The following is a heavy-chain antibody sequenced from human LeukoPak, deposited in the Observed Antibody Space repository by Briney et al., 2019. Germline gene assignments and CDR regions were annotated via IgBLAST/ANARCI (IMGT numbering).Heavy chain of an antibody. CDR2: IYYSGST. J-gene: IGHJ4*02. D-gene: IGHD5-18*01. V-gene: IGHV4-31*03. Sequence: SQTLSLTCTVSGGSISSGGYYWSWIRQHPGKGLEWIGYIYYSGSTYYNPSLKSRVTISVNTSKNQFSLKLSSVTAADTAVYYCARVMSGVGYSYGLYFDYWGQGTLVTVSS. CDR1: GGSISSGGYY. CDR3: ARVMSGVGYSYGLYFDY.